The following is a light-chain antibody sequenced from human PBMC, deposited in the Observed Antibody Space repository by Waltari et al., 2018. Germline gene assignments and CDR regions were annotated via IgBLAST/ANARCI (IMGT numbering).Light chain of an antibody. CDR1: QTVGNS. CDR2: GAS. V-gene: IGKV3-11*01. CDR3: QQRSISCT. Sequence: ILLTQSPDTLSLSPGERATLSCWASQTVGNSLAWYQHKPGQPPRLLIYGASNRATGIPARFIGSGSGTEFTLTINSLEPEDSAVYYCQQRSISCTFGQGTRLEI. J-gene: IGKJ2*02.